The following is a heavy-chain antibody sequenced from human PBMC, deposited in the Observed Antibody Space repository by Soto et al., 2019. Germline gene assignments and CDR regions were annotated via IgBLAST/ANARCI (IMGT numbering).Heavy chain of an antibody. V-gene: IGHV3-33*06. CDR3: AKATRIVVVPAAMDY. CDR2: TLGNGRDE. CDR1: GFSLIGFG. D-gene: IGHD2-2*01. J-gene: IGHJ4*02. Sequence: PGGSLRLSCAASGFSLIGFGMHWVRQAPGKGLEWVAVTLGNGRDEYYADSVKGRFTISRDNSKNTLYLQMNSLRAEDTAVYYCAKATRIVVVPAAMDYWGQGTLVTAPQ.